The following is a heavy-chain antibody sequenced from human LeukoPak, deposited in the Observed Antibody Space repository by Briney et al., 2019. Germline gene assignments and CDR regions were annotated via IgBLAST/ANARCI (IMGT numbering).Heavy chain of an antibody. Sequence: SQTLSLTCTVSGGSISSGSYYWSWIRQHPGKGLEWIGYIYYSGSTNYNPSLKSRVTISVDTSKNQFSLKLSSVTAADTAVYYCARRSSSSWAKYNWFDPWGQGTLVTVSS. D-gene: IGHD6-13*01. J-gene: IGHJ5*02. CDR3: ARRSSSSWAKYNWFDP. CDR1: GGSISSGSYY. CDR2: IYYSGST. V-gene: IGHV4-31*03.